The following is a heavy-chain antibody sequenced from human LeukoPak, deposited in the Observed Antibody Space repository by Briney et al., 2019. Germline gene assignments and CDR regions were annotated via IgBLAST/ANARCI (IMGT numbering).Heavy chain of an antibody. CDR2: ISAYNGNT. V-gene: IGHV1-18*04. CDR3: ARGEAYTYGWYQPMFDH. Sequence: ASVKVSCKASGYTFTGYYMHWVRQAPGQGLEWMGWISAYNGNTNYAQNLLGRVTMTTDTSTSTAYMELRSLRSDDTAVYYCARGEAYTYGWYQPMFDHWGQGTLVTVSS. D-gene: IGHD5-18*01. CDR1: GYTFTGYY. J-gene: IGHJ4*02.